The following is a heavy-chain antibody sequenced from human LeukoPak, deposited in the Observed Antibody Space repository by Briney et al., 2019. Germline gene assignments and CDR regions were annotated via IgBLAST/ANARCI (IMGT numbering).Heavy chain of an antibody. J-gene: IGHJ4*02. D-gene: IGHD3-22*01. V-gene: IGHV1-69*01. CDR1: GGTFSRYT. CDR2: IIPMSGIA. Sequence: ALVKVSCKASGGTFSRYTISWVRQAPGQGLEWMGGIIPMSGIANYAQKLQGRLTITADESSTTAYMELSGLRSEDTAVYYCATDASIYDSRGYYYLWWGQGTLVTVSS. CDR3: ATDASIYDSRGYYYLW.